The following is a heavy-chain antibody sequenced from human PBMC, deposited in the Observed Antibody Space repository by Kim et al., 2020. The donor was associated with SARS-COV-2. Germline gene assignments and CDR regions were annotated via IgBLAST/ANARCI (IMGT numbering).Heavy chain of an antibody. CDR3: AKHYGSGSNCPCH. J-gene: IGHJ4*02. CDR2: IIASGATT. V-gene: IGHV3-23*01. D-gene: IGHD3-10*01. CDR1: GFPFSSYA. Sequence: GGSLRLACAASGFPFSSYAMTWVRQAPGKGLEWVSTIIASGATTYYTDSVKGRFTISRDNSKNTLYLQMNSLRAEDTDVYYCAKHYGSGSNCPCHWGQGTLVTVTS.